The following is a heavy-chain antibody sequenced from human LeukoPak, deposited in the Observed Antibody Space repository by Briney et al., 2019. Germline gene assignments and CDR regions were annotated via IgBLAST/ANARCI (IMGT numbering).Heavy chain of an antibody. CDR3: AREFKSGWYDDYFDY. V-gene: IGHV4-59*01. J-gene: IGHJ4*02. Sequence: SETLSLTCTVSGGSISSYYWSWIRQPPGKGLEWIGYIYYSGSTNYNPSLKRRVTISVDTSKNQFSLKLSSVTAADTAVYYCAREFKSGWYDDYFDYWGQGTLVTVSS. CDR1: GGSISSYY. D-gene: IGHD6-19*01. CDR2: IYYSGST.